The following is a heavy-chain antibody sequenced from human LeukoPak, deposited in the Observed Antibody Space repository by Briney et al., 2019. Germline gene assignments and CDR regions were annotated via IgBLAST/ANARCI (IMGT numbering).Heavy chain of an antibody. D-gene: IGHD1-26*01. CDR2: INTNTGNP. Sequence: ASVKVSCKASGYTFSGFYIHWVRQAPGQGLEWMGWINTNTGNPTYAQGFTGRFVFSLDTSVSTAYLQISSLKAEDTAVYYCARVDRGGSYYFDYWGQGTLVTVSS. CDR3: ARVDRGGSYYFDY. CDR1: GYTFSGFY. V-gene: IGHV7-4-1*02. J-gene: IGHJ4*02.